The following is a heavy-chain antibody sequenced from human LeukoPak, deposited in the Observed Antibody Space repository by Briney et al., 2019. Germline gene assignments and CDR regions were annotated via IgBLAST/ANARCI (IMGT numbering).Heavy chain of an antibody. CDR1: GGSISSYY. J-gene: IGHJ5*02. V-gene: IGHV4-4*07. D-gene: IGHD2-21*01. Sequence: SETLSLTCTVSGGSISSYYWSWTRQPAGKGLEWIGRIYTSGSTNYNPSLKSRVTMSVDTSKNQFSLKLSSVTAADTAVYYRARDKEAYSNWFDPWGQGTLVTVSS. CDR3: ARDKEAYSNWFDP. CDR2: IYTSGST.